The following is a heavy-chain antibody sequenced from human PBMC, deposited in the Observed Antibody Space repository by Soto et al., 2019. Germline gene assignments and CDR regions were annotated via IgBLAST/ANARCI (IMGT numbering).Heavy chain of an antibody. CDR3: ARDQYSCSSTSCYYYYYGMDV. Sequence: EVQLVESGGGLVKPGGSLRLSCAASGFTFSSYSMNWVRQAPGKGLEWVSSISSSSSYIYYADSVKGRFTISRDNAKNSLYLQMNSLRAEDTAVYYCARDQYSCSSTSCYYYYYGMDVWGQGTTVTVSS. CDR2: ISSSSSYI. J-gene: IGHJ6*02. CDR1: GFTFSSYS. D-gene: IGHD2-2*01. V-gene: IGHV3-21*01.